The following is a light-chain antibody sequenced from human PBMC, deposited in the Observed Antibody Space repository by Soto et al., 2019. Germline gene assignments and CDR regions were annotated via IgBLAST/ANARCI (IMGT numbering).Light chain of an antibody. V-gene: IGKV1-39*01. CDR3: QQTFNLPRT. CDR1: QSISSS. J-gene: IGKJ1*01. CDR2: AAS. Sequence: IQMTPSPSSLSASVGGTIPITCRASQSISSSLNWFQHSPGQPPKLLLFAASNLHAGVPPRFSGSGSGTSFSLTIRSLQPEDFATYYCQQTFNLPRTFGPGTKADIK.